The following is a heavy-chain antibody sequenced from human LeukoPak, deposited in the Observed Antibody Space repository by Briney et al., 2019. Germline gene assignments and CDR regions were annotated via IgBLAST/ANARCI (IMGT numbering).Heavy chain of an antibody. V-gene: IGHV1-2*02. CDR1: GYTFIGNY. Sequence: GASVKVSCKASGYTFIGNYIHWVRQAPGQGLEWMGWINPISGGTNYAQKFQGRVTMTRDTSITTVYMEMSRLKSDDTAVYYCARDATWIQLWLPPGPQNWFDPWGQGTLVTVSS. CDR2: INPISGGT. CDR3: ARDATWIQLWLPPGPQNWFDP. J-gene: IGHJ5*02. D-gene: IGHD5-18*01.